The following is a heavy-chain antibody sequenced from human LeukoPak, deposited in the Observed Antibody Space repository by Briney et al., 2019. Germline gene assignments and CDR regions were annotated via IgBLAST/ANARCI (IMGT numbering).Heavy chain of an antibody. J-gene: IGHJ3*02. CDR3: AMTGITVSGGFDI. V-gene: IGHV4-38-2*02. CDR1: GYSISSGYY. Sequence: SETLSLTCTVSGYSISSGYYWGWVRQPPGKGLEWIGEIYHIGSTNYNPSLKSRLIMSVDKSKNQFSLQLSSVTAADTAVYYCAMTGITVSGGFDIWGQGTMVTVSS. CDR2: IYHIGST. D-gene: IGHD6-19*01.